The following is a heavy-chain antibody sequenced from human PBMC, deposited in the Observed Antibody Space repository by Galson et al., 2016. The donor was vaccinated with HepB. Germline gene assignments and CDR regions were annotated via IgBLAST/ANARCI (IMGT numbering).Heavy chain of an antibody. J-gene: IGHJ6*04. D-gene: IGHD3-22*01. CDR1: GFTFSSYG. Sequence: SLRLSCAASGFTFSSYGMHWVRQAPGKGLEWVAIIWYDGSNKYYADSVKGRFTISRDNSKNTLYLQMNSLRAEDTAVYYCARDHRSITMKLYGMDVWGKGTTVTGSS. V-gene: IGHV3-33*01. CDR3: ARDHRSITMKLYGMDV. CDR2: IWYDGSNK.